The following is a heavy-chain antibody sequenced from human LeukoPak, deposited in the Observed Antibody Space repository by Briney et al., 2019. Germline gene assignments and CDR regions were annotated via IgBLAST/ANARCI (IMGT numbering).Heavy chain of an antibody. CDR1: GYTFTSYY. CDR2: INPSGGST. CDR3: ARDFSVLTGYSPQGYYCGMDV. J-gene: IGHJ6*02. D-gene: IGHD3-9*01. Sequence: ASVKVSCKASGYTFTSYYTHWVRQAPGQGLEWMGIINPSGGSTSYAQKFQGRVTMTRDTSTSTVYMELSSLRSEDTAVYYCARDFSVLTGYSPQGYYCGMDVWGQGTTVTVSS. V-gene: IGHV1-46*01.